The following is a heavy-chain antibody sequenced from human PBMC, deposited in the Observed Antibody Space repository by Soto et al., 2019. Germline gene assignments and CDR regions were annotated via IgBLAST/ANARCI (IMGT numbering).Heavy chain of an antibody. D-gene: IGHD3-9*01. Sequence: SETLSLTCTVSGGSISSGGYYWSWIRQHPGKGLEWIGYIYYSGSTYYNPSLKSRVTISVDTSKNQFSLKLSSVTAADTAVYYCARAPILRYFDWLPYYGMDVWGQGTTVTVSS. J-gene: IGHJ6*02. CDR3: ARAPILRYFDWLPYYGMDV. CDR1: GGSISSGGYY. V-gene: IGHV4-31*03. CDR2: IYYSGST.